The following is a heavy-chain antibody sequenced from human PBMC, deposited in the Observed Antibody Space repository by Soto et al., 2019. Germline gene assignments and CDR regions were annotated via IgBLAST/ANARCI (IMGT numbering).Heavy chain of an antibody. CDR1: GFTFSSYA. J-gene: IGHJ4*02. Sequence: HPGGSLRLSFAASGFTFSSYAMSWVRQAPGKGLEWVSAISGSGGSTYYADSVKGRFTISRDNSKNTLYLQMNSLRAEDTAVYYCAKESLGNYYFDYWGQGTLVTVSS. CDR3: AKESLGNYYFDY. V-gene: IGHV3-23*01. CDR2: ISGSGGST. D-gene: IGHD1-1*01.